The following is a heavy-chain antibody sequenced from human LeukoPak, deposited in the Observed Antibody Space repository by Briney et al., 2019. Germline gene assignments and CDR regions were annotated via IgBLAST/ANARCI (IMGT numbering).Heavy chain of an antibody. D-gene: IGHD1-14*01. Sequence: ASVKVSRTASGYTFTGYYMHWVRQAPGQGLEWMGWINPNSGGTNYAQKFQGRVTMIRDTSISTAYMELSRLRSDDTAVYYCAGDSTEPFDYWGQGTLVTVSS. J-gene: IGHJ4*02. CDR3: AGDSTEPFDY. CDR2: INPNSGGT. CDR1: GYTFTGYY. V-gene: IGHV1-2*02.